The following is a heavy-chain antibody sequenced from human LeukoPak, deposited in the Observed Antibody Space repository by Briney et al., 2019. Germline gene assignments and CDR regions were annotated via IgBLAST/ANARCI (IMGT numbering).Heavy chain of an antibody. J-gene: IGHJ4*02. CDR1: GDSISNSNW. V-gene: IGHV4-4*02. Sequence: SGTLSLTCAVSGDSISNSNWWTWIRQPPGKGLEWIGEVYPTGSTSYSPSLKGRVTISVDKSKNQFSLTLTSVTAADTAVYFCGTTEHDSGDYWGQGTLVTVSS. D-gene: IGHD6-25*01. CDR3: GTTEHDSGDY. CDR2: VYPTGST.